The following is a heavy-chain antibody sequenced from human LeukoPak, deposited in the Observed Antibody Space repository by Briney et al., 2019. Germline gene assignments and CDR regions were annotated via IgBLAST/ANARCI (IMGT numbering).Heavy chain of an antibody. Sequence: SETLSLTCTVSGGSISSGDYYWSWIRQPPGKGLEWIGYIYYSGSTYYNTSLKSRVTISVDTSKNQFSLKLSSVTAADTAVYYCARVPAAIYYYYYMDVWGKGTTVTVSS. CDR2: IYYSGST. D-gene: IGHD2-2*01. CDR1: GGSISSGDYY. J-gene: IGHJ6*03. V-gene: IGHV4-30-4*08. CDR3: ARVPAAIYYYYYMDV.